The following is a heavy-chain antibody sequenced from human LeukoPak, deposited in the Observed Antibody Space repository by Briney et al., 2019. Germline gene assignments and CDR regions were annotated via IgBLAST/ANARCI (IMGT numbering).Heavy chain of an antibody. D-gene: IGHD1-26*01. CDR1: GGSIGSHY. V-gene: IGHV4-59*11. J-gene: IGHJ4*02. Sequence: SETLSLTCTVSGGSIGSHYWTWIRQTPGKGLEWIGYVYDIGTTKYNPSLKSRVTISVDTSKNQFSLKLSSMTAADTAVYYCATTTIRLGYWGQGTLVTVSS. CDR2: VYDIGTT. CDR3: ATTTIRLGY.